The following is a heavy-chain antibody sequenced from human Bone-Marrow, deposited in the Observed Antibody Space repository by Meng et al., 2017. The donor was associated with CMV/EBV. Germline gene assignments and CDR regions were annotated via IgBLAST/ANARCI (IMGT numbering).Heavy chain of an antibody. CDR2: ISGSRDNT. Sequence: GESLKISCAASGFTFSSYAMSWVRQAPGKGLEWVSVISGSRDNTYYADSVKGRFTISRDNSKNTLYLQMNSLRAEDTAVYYCAKWKPGDFVVPAAITGYYGMDVWGQGTTVTVSS. J-gene: IGHJ6*02. CDR3: AKWKPGDFVVPAAITGYYGMDV. D-gene: IGHD2-2*01. CDR1: GFTFSSYA. V-gene: IGHV3-23*01.